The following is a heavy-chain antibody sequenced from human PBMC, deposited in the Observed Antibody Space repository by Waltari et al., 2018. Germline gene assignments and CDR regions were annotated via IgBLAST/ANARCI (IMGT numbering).Heavy chain of an antibody. D-gene: IGHD3-22*01. CDR2: ISDSGVIT. Sequence: EVHLLESGGGLAQPGGSLRLSCAASGFNFISYAMSWVRQAPGKGLEWVSGISDSGVITKYADSVKGRFTVSRDNSKNTVFLQLNGLRAEDTAIYYCARHLYSIDYLELGNWGQGTLVTVSS. CDR3: ARHLYSIDYLELGN. V-gene: IGHV3-23*01. J-gene: IGHJ4*02. CDR1: GFNFISYA.